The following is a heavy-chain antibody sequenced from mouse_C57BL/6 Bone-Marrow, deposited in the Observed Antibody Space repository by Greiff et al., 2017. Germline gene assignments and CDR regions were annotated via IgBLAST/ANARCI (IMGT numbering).Heavy chain of an antibody. CDR2: MHPNGGSP. V-gene: IGHV1-64*01. CDR3: ARSYDYDDYTMDY. Sequence: VQLQQPGAELVKPGASVKLSCKASGYTFNNYWMHWVKQRPGQGLEWIGMMHPNGGSPDYNEKFKSEATLRGAKSSRTAYMELSSLTSEDSAVYYCARSYDYDDYTMDYWGQGTSVTVSS. D-gene: IGHD2-4*01. J-gene: IGHJ4*01. CDR1: GYTFNNYW.